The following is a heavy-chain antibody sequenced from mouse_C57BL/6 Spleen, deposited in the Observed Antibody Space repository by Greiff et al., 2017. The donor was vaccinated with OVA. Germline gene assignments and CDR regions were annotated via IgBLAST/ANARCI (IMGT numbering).Heavy chain of an antibody. J-gene: IGHJ4*01. CDR2: IHPNSGST. V-gene: IGHV1-64*01. Sequence: VQLQQPGAELVKPGASVKLSCKASGYTFTSYWMHWVKQRPGQGLEWIGMIHPNSGSTNYNEKFKSKATLTVDKSSSTAYMQLSSLTSEDSAVYYWARGDDYDFYAMDYWGQGTSVTVSS. CDR1: GYTFTSYW. D-gene: IGHD2-4*01. CDR3: ARGDDYDFYAMDY.